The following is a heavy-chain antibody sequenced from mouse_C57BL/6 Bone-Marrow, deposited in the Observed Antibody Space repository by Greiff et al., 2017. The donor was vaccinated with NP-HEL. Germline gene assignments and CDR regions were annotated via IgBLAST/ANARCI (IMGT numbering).Heavy chain of an antibody. CDR1: GYAFTNYL. J-gene: IGHJ4*01. Sequence: VQLQQSGAELVRPGTSVKVSCKASGYAFTNYLIEWVKQRPGQGLEWIGVINPGSGGTNYNEKFQGKATLTADKSSSTAYMQLSSLTSEDSSVYFCARSRYYGRNYYARDYWGQGTSVTVSS. CDR2: INPGSGGT. V-gene: IGHV1-54*01. CDR3: ARSRYYGRNYYARDY. D-gene: IGHD1-1*01.